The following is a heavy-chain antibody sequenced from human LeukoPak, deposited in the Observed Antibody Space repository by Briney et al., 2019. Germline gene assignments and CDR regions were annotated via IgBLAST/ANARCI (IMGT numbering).Heavy chain of an antibody. J-gene: IGHJ4*02. CDR3: AKDARLGYCSSTSCYTRAYFDY. V-gene: IGHV3-21*04. Sequence: GGSLRLSCAASGFTFSSYSMNWVRQAPGKGLEWVSSIISSSSYIYYADSVKGRFTISRDNAKNSLYLQMNSLRAEDMALCYCAKDARLGYCSSTSCYTRAYFDYWGQGTLVTVSS. D-gene: IGHD2-2*02. CDR2: IISSSSYI. CDR1: GFTFSSYS.